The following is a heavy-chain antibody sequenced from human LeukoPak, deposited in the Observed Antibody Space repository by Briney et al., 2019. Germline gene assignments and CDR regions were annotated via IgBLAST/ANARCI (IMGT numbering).Heavy chain of an antibody. CDR2: IYTSGRT. J-gene: IGHJ6*03. Sequence: SETLSLTCTVSGGSISSDYWTWIRQPAGKGLEWIGRIYTSGRTYFNPSLTSRVTMSVDTSNNQFSLRLNSVTAEDTAVYYCARVKRKSISGTLDFYYYMDVWGTGTRVTVSS. V-gene: IGHV4-4*07. CDR3: ARVKRKSISGTLDFYYYMDV. D-gene: IGHD1-20*01. CDR1: GGSISSDY.